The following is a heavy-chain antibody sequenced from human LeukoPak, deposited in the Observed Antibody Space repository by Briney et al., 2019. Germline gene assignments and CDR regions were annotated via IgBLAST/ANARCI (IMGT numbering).Heavy chain of an antibody. D-gene: IGHD2-2*01. CDR2: IYYSGST. CDR1: GGSISSYY. J-gene: IGHJ5*02. V-gene: IGHV4-59*01. Sequence: PSETLSLTCTVSGGSISSYYWSWIRQPPGKGLEWIGYIYYSGSTNYNPSLKSRVTISVDTSKNQFSLKLSSVTAADTAVYYCARALYCSSTSCYGDSWFDPWGQGTLVTVSS. CDR3: ARALYCSSTSCYGDSWFDP.